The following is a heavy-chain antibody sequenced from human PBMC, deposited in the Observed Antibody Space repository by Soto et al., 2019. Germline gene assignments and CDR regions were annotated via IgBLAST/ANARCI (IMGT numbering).Heavy chain of an antibody. CDR2: IIPIFGTA. CDR3: AREFWSGTFDY. D-gene: IGHD3-3*01. Sequence: GASVKVSCKASGGTFSSYAISRVRQAPGQGLEWMGGIIPIFGTANYAQKFQGRVTITADESTSTAYMELSSLRSEDTAVYYCAREFWSGTFDYWGQGTLVTVSS. CDR1: GGTFSSYA. J-gene: IGHJ4*02. V-gene: IGHV1-69*13.